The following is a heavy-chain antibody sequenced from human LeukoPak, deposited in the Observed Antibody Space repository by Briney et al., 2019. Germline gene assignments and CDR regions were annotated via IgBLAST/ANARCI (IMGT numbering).Heavy chain of an antibody. CDR2: ITSSSNSI. CDR1: GFSFITYN. Sequence: PGGSLRLSCAASGFSFITYNMNWVRQAPGKGLEWVSSITSSSNSIYYEDSVKGRFTISRDNAKSSLYLQMNSLRDEDTAVYYCASGPNWGTNFYYFDYWGQGTLVTVSS. V-gene: IGHV3-48*02. J-gene: IGHJ4*02. CDR3: ASGPNWGTNFYYFDY. D-gene: IGHD3-16*01.